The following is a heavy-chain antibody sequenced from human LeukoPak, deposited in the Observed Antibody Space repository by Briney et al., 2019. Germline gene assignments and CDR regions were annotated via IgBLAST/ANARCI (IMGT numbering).Heavy chain of an antibody. CDR1: GGSISSYY. J-gene: IGHJ5*02. D-gene: IGHD5-18*01. Sequence: SETLSLTCTVSGGSISSYYWSWIRQPPGKGLEWIGYIYYSGSTNYNPSLKSRVTISVDASKNQFSLKLSSVTAADTAVYYCARHEAAMAKNNWFDPWGQGPLATVSS. CDR2: IYYSGST. V-gene: IGHV4-59*08. CDR3: ARHEAAMAKNNWFDP.